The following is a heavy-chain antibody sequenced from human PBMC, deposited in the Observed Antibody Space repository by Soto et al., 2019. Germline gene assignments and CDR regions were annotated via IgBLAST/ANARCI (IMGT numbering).Heavy chain of an antibody. CDR1: GFTFSSYA. CDR2: ISSSSSYI. CDR3: ASSQRSMDV. V-gene: IGHV3-21*01. Sequence: PGGSLRLSCAASGFTFSSYAMSWVRQAPGKGLEWVSSISSSSSYIYYADSVKGRFTISRDNAKNSLYLQMNSLRAEDTAVYYCASSQRSMDVWGQGTTVTVSS. J-gene: IGHJ6*02.